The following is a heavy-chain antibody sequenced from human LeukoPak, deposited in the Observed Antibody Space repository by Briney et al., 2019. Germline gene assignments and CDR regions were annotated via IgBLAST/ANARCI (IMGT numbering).Heavy chain of an antibody. J-gene: IGHJ2*01. CDR3: ARTHGGNSANWYFDL. CDR2: TSYDASSK. V-gene: IGHV3-30-3*01. Sequence: PGGSLRLSCAASGFTFSSYAMHWVRQAPGKGLEWVAFTSYDASSKYYADSAKGRFTISKDNSNNTLSLQMNSLRAEDTAVYYCARTHGGNSANWYFDLWGRGTLVTVSS. D-gene: IGHD4-23*01. CDR1: GFTFSSYA.